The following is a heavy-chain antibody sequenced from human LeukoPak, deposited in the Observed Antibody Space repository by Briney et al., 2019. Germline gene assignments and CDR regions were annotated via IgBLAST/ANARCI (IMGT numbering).Heavy chain of an antibody. Sequence: GSLRLSCTASGFTFSTYTMNWIRQPPGKGLEWIGYIHNSGSTSYNSSLKSRVTISADMSKNQVSLKLTSVTAADTAVYYCASCIVGANWFDPWGQGILVTVSS. CDR3: ASCIVGANWFDP. J-gene: IGHJ5*02. D-gene: IGHD1-26*01. CDR1: GFTFSTYT. CDR2: IHNSGST. V-gene: IGHV4-59*01.